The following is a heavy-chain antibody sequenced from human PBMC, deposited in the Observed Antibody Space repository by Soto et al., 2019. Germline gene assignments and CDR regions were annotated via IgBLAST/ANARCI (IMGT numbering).Heavy chain of an antibody. CDR2: ISFNGGSR. V-gene: IGHV3-64D*08. D-gene: IGHD3-3*01. CDR3: VKDTTDFWSGLGGLDV. Sequence: GGSLRLSCSASEFTFSNYAMHWVRLAPGKGLQYVSAISFNGGSRFYADSVKGRFTISRDNSKDTLYLQMSSLRADDTAVYYCVKDTTDFWSGLGGLDVWGQGTTVTVSS. J-gene: IGHJ6*02. CDR1: EFTFSNYA.